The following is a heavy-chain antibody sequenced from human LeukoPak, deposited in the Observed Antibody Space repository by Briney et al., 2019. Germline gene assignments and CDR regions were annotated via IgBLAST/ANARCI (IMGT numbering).Heavy chain of an antibody. CDR2: INHSGST. Sequence: SETLSLTCAVYGGSFSGYYWSWIRRPPGKGLEWIGEINHSGSTNYNPSLKSRVTISVDTSKNQFSLKLSSVTAADTAVYYCARTRNYYGSGRARYFDLWGRGTLVTVSS. CDR1: GGSFSGYY. V-gene: IGHV4-34*01. CDR3: ARTRNYYGSGRARYFDL. D-gene: IGHD3-10*01. J-gene: IGHJ2*01.